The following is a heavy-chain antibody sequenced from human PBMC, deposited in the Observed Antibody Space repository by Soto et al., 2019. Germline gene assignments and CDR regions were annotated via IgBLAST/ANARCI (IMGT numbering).Heavy chain of an antibody. V-gene: IGHV3-53*01. CDR3: VREMGAYSSGYGYFHY. CDR1: VLTFSRTQ. D-gene: IGHD6-19*01. J-gene: IGHJ4*02. CDR2: IYSAGST. Sequence: HPGGSLRLSCAVSVLTFSRTQMSWVRQAPGKGLQWVSVIYSAGSTYYANAVKGRFTISRDISENKIFLELNGLTVDDTAVYYCVREMGAYSSGYGYFHYWGQGTVVTVSS.